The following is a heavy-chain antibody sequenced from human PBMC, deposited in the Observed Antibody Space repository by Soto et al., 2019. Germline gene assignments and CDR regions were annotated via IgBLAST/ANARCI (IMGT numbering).Heavy chain of an antibody. CDR1: GDTFSSYA. CDR3: ARDLGGCSAGSCRYNWFDP. J-gene: IGHJ5*02. V-gene: IGHV1-69*13. CDR2: IIPIYGTT. Sequence: SVKVSCKASGDTFSSYAVSWVRQAPGQGLEWMGGIIPIYGTTNYAQKFQDRVTITADESTSTAYMELSSLGSEDTAVYYCARDLGGCSAGSCRYNWFDPWGQGTLVTVS. D-gene: IGHD2-15*01.